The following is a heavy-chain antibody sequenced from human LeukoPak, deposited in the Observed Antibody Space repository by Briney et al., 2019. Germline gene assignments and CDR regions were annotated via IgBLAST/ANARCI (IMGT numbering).Heavy chain of an antibody. V-gene: IGHV3-23*01. D-gene: IGHD3-22*01. Sequence: GGSLRLSCAASGFTFSSYAMTWVRQAPGKGLEWVSTISGSGGITYYADSVKGRFTISRDNSKNTLYLQMNSLRAEDTAVYYCAKGVVYYYDSSGYYYPEEYFQHWGQGTLVTVSS. CDR2: ISGSGGIT. CDR1: GFTFSSYA. CDR3: AKGVVYYYDSSGYYYPEEYFQH. J-gene: IGHJ1*01.